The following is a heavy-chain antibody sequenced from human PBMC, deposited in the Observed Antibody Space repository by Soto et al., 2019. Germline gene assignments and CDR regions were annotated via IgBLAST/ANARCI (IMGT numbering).Heavy chain of an antibody. V-gene: IGHV4-61*01. D-gene: IGHD3-22*01. CDR3: ARTHYYDSSPLLL. J-gene: IGHJ4*02. CDR2: IYYNGNT. Sequence: ASATLSLTCTVSGGSVSSGSYFWSWIRQPPGKGLEWIGYIYYNGNTNFNPSLKSRVTISVDTSKTQFSLKLSSVTAADTAVYYCARTHYYDSSPLLLWGQGTLVTVSS. CDR1: GGSVSSGSYF.